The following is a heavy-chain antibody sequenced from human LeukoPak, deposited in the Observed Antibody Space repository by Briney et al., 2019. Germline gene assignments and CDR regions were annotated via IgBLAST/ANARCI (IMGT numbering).Heavy chain of an antibody. V-gene: IGHV3-15*01. CDR3: TTAVGDIVVVPAAAVKDY. CDR2: IKSKTDGGTT. Sequence: GGSLRLSCAASGFTFSNAWMSWVRQAPGKGLEWVGRIKSKTDGGTTDYAAPVKGRFTISRDDSQNTLYLQMNSLKTEDTAVYYCTTAVGDIVVVPAAAVKDYWGQGTLVTVSS. CDR1: GFTFSNAW. D-gene: IGHD2-2*01. J-gene: IGHJ4*02.